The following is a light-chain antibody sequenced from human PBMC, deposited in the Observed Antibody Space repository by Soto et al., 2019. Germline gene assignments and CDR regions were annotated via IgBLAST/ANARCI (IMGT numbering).Light chain of an antibody. CDR3: QQYNTWPPIT. J-gene: IGKJ5*01. V-gene: IGKV3-15*01. CDR2: GAS. CDR1: QSVSSN. Sequence: IVMTQSPATLSVSPGERATLSCRASQSVSSNLAWYQQKPGQAPRLLIFGASTRATGIPARFSGSGSGTEFTLTISSLQSEDFAVYYCQQYNTWPPITFGPGTRLEIK.